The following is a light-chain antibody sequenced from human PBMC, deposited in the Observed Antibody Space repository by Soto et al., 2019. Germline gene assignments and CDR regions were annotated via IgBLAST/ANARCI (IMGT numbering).Light chain of an antibody. CDR3: QQFGDSLT. Sequence: ETVLTQSPGTLSLSPGERAALCCRASQPVFIRYLAWYQQKPGQAPRLLIYGASTRATGIPDRFSGSGSGTDFTLTVSRLEPEDFAVYYCQQFGDSLTFGGGTKVDIK. CDR1: QPVFIRY. CDR2: GAS. V-gene: IGKV3-20*01. J-gene: IGKJ4*01.